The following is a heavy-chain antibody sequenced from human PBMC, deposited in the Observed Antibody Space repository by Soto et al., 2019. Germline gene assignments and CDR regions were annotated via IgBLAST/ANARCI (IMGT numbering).Heavy chain of an antibody. Sequence: GGSLRLSCAASGFTFSSYIMNWVRQAPGKGLEWVSSISSSSGYIYYADSVRGRFTISRDNARNSLYLQMNSLRAEDTAVYYCARDGGGDIAVAGLHPYYYYGMDVWGQGTTVTVSS. J-gene: IGHJ6*02. D-gene: IGHD6-19*01. CDR3: ARDGGGDIAVAGLHPYYYYGMDV. V-gene: IGHV3-21*01. CDR2: ISSSSGYI. CDR1: GFTFSSYI.